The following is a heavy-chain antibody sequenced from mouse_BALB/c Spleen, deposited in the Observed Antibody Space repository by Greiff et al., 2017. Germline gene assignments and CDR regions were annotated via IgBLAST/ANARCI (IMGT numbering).Heavy chain of an antibody. CDR3: ARSGGYDPFFDY. Sequence: EVKLMESGPGLVKPSQSLSLTCTVTGYSITSDYAWNWIRQFPGNKLEWMGYISYSGSTSYNPSLKSRISITRDTSKNQFFLQLNSVTTEDTATYYCARSGGYDPFFDYWGQGTTLTVSS. V-gene: IGHV3-2*02. CDR1: GYSITSDYA. J-gene: IGHJ2*01. CDR2: ISYSGST. D-gene: IGHD2-2*01.